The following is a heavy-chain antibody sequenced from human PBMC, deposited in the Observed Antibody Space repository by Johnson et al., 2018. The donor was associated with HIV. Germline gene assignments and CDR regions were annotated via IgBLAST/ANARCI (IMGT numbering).Heavy chain of an antibody. CDR1: GYTFSSYG. CDR2: ISYDGSNE. D-gene: IGHD3/OR15-3a*01. CDR3: ARDRIRISGLVTTLSPDAFDM. V-gene: IGHV3-30*03. J-gene: IGHJ3*02. Sequence: VQLVESGGGVVQPGGSLRLSCAASGYTFSSYGMHWVRQAPGKGLEWVAVISYDGSNEYYADSVKGRFTISRDNSKNTLYLLMNSLRPEDTAVYYCARDRIRISGLVTTLSPDAFDMWGQGTMVSVSS.